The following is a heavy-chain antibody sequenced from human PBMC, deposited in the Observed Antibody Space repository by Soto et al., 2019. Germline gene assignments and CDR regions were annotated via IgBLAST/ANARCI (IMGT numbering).Heavy chain of an antibody. J-gene: IGHJ4*02. V-gene: IGHV3-23*01. D-gene: IGHD3-16*01. CDR1: GFTFSNYA. CDR2: ISGSGGRS. Sequence: EVQLLDSGGGLVQPGGSLRLSCAASGFTFSNYAITWVLQCPGTGLEGVSGISGSGGRSYYADSVKGRFTISRDNSKITLYLQMNSLRAEDTAVYYCAKAYFVWSSEQPYYFDYWGQGTLVTVSS. CDR3: AKAYFVWSSEQPYYFDY.